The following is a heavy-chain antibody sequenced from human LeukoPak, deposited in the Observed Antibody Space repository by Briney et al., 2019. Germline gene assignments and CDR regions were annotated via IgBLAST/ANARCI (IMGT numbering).Heavy chain of an antibody. CDR3: ATTPRHLYYPSGSSKGYFDL. CDR1: GGSISSSSYY. Sequence: PSETLSLTCTVPGGSISSSSYYWGWIRQPPGKGLEWIGSVYDSGSTYYNPSLKGRVTISVDTSKNQFSLKLSSVTAADTAVYYCATTPRHLYYPSGSSKGYFDLWGRGTLVTVSS. CDR2: VYDSGST. J-gene: IGHJ2*01. V-gene: IGHV4-39*01. D-gene: IGHD3-10*01.